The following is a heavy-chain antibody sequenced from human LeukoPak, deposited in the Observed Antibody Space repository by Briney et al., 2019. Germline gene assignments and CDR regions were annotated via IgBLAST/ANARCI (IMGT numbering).Heavy chain of an antibody. CDR1: GYSISSGYY. Sequence: TSETLSLTCTVSGYSISSGYYWGWIRQPPGKGLEWIGSIYHSGSTYYNPSLKSRVTISVDTSKNQFSLKLSSVTAADTAVYYCARVDDWSLIDYWGQGTLVTVSS. CDR3: ARVDDWSLIDY. J-gene: IGHJ4*02. CDR2: IYHSGST. D-gene: IGHD3-9*01. V-gene: IGHV4-38-2*02.